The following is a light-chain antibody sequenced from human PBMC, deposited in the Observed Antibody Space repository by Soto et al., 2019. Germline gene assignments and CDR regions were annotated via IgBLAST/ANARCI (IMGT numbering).Light chain of an antibody. V-gene: IGKV3-20*01. CDR2: GST. CDR1: QSVSNNY. J-gene: IGKJ2*01. CDR3: QQYGSSPPYT. Sequence: EVVLTQSPGTLSLSPGERASLSCRASQSVSNNYLAWYQQKPGQSPTLLIFGSTDRAPGIPDRFSGSGSGTDFTLTISRLEPEDFAVYYCQQYGSSPPYTFGQGTKLEIK.